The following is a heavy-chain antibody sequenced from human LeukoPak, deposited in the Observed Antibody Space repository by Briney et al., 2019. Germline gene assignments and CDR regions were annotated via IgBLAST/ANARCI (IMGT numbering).Heavy chain of an antibody. CDR3: ASSSSSWFPDAFDI. CDR2: IYYSEST. J-gene: IGHJ3*02. Sequence: PSETLSLTCTVSGGSISSSRYYWGWVRHPPGKGLEWIGNIYYSESTYYNPSLKSRVTISVDTSKNQFSLKLSSVTAADTAVYYCASSSSSWFPDAFDIWGQGTMVTVSS. CDR1: GGSISSSRYY. D-gene: IGHD6-13*01. V-gene: IGHV4-39*01.